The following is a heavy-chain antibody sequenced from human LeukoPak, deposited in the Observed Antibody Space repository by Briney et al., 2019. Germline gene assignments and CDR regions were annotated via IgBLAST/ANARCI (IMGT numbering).Heavy chain of an antibody. CDR3: ARFGYVAAVDV. CDR1: GFSFSAYW. J-gene: IGHJ4*02. Sequence: GESLRLSCAASGFSFSAYWMTWVRQAPGTGLEWVANINPAGSETYYVDPVKGRFSISRDNAKNLVYLQMNSLRAEDTAVYHCARFGYVAAVDVWGQGTPVTVSS. CDR2: INPAGSET. V-gene: IGHV3-7*01. D-gene: IGHD2-15*01.